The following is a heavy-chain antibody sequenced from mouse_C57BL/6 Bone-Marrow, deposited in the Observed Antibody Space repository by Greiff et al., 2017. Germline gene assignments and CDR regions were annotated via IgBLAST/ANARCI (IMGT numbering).Heavy chain of an antibody. CDR2: INPSSGYT. D-gene: IGHD1-1*01. CDR1: GYTFTSYT. V-gene: IGHV1-4*01. CDR3: ARLCYYYSSSYDYFDY. Sequence: QVQLQQSGAELARPGASVKMSCKASGYTFTSYTMHWVKQRPGQGLEWIGYINPSSGYTKYNQKFKDKATLTADKSSSTAYMQLSSLTSEDSAVYYCARLCYYYSSSYDYFDYWGQGTTLTVSS. J-gene: IGHJ2*01.